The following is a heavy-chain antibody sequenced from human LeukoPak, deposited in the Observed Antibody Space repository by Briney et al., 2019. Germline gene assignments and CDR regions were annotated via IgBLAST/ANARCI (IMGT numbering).Heavy chain of an antibody. Sequence: GGSLGLSCAASGFTFSSYAMSWVRQAPGKGLEWVSAISGSGGSTYYADSVKGRFTISRGNSKNTLYLQMNSLRAEDTAVYYCAGNPKTYYYDSRAHYYYYGMDVWGQGTTVTVS. CDR3: AGNPKTYYYDSRAHYYYYGMDV. V-gene: IGHV3-23*01. CDR1: GFTFSSYA. CDR2: ISGSGGST. J-gene: IGHJ6*02. D-gene: IGHD3-22*01.